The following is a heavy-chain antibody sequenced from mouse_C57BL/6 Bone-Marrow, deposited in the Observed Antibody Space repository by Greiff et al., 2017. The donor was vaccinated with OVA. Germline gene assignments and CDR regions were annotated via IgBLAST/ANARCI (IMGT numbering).Heavy chain of an antibody. CDR3: ARDFYDYDGFAY. Sequence: QVHVKQPGAELVMPGASVKLSCKASGYTFTSYWMHWVKQRPGQGLEWIGEIDPSDSYTNYNQKFKGKSTLTVDKSSSTAYMQLSSLTSEDSAVYYCARDFYDYDGFAYWGQGTLVTVSA. D-gene: IGHD2-4*01. V-gene: IGHV1-69*01. CDR2: IDPSDSYT. CDR1: GYTFTSYW. J-gene: IGHJ3*01.